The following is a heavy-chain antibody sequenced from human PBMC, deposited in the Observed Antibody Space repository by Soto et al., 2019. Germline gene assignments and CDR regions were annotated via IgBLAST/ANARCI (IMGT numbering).Heavy chain of an antibody. CDR2: IWYDGSNK. Sequence: QVQLVESGGGVVQPGRSLRLSCAASGFTFSSYGMHWVRQAPGKGLEWVAVIWYDGSNKYYADSVKGRFTISRDNSKNTLYLQMNGLRAEDTAVYYCARAPLEWPPYFDYWGQGTLVTVSS. J-gene: IGHJ4*02. V-gene: IGHV3-33*01. CDR3: ARAPLEWPPYFDY. D-gene: IGHD3-3*01. CDR1: GFTFSSYG.